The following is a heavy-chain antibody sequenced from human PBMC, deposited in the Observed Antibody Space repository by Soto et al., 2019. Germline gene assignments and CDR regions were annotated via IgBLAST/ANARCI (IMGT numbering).Heavy chain of an antibody. Sequence: PSETLSLTCTVSGGSISSYYWSWIRQPPGKGLEWIGYIYYSGSTYYNPSLKSRVTISVDTPKNQFSLKLSSVTAADTAVYYCASSSTSLGMDVWGQGTTVTVS. V-gene: IGHV4-59*12. CDR3: ASSSTSLGMDV. CDR2: IYYSGST. D-gene: IGHD2-2*01. J-gene: IGHJ6*02. CDR1: GGSISSYY.